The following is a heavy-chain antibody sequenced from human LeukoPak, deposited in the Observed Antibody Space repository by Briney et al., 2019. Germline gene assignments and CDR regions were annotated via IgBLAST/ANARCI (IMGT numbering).Heavy chain of an antibody. CDR3: TTDPTVTTGDYYYGMDV. J-gene: IGHJ6*02. V-gene: IGHV3-15*01. CDR1: GFTFSNAW. CDR2: IKSKTDGGTT. D-gene: IGHD4-17*01. Sequence: GGSLRLSCAASGFTFSNAWMSWVRQAPGKGLEWVGRIKSKTDGGTTDYAAPVKGRFTISRDDSKNTLYLQMNSLKTEDTAVYYCTTDPTVTTGDYYYGMDVWGQGTTVTVSS.